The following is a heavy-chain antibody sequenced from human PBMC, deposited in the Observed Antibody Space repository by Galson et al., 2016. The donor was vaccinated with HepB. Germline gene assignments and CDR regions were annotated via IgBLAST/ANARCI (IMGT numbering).Heavy chain of an antibody. V-gene: IGHV1-8*01. Sequence: SVKVSCKASGYTFTSHDINWVRQATGQGLEWMGWMNPTSDNTGYAEKFQGRITMTRNASINTAYMELSSLKFEDTAIYYCARGESTEYCTGGSCNFDFWGQGTLVTGSS. CDR1: GYTFTSHD. CDR3: ARGESTEYCTGGSCNFDF. J-gene: IGHJ4*02. CDR2: MNPTSDNT. D-gene: IGHD2-8*02.